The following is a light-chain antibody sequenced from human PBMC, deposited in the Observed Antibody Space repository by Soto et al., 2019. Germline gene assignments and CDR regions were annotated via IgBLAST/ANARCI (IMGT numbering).Light chain of an antibody. CDR2: EVS. V-gene: IGLV2-14*01. J-gene: IGLJ2*01. CDR3: SSYTTTTLL. Sequence: QSALTQPASVSGSPGQSITISCTGTSSDVGGYKSVSWYQQHPGKAPKLIIYEVSDRPSGVSNRFSGSTSGNTASLTISGLQAEDEADYYCSSYTTTTLLFGGGTQLTVL. CDR1: SSDVGGYKS.